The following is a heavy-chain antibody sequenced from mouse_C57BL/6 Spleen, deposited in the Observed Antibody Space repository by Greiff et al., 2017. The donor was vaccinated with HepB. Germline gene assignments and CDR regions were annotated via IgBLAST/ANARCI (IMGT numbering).Heavy chain of an antibody. CDR3: ARNDYYNGSSYNFDV. D-gene: IGHD1-1*01. CDR2: IWTGGGT. Sequence: QVQLQQSGPGLVAPSQSLSITCTVSGFSLTSYAISWVRQPPGKGLEWLGVIWTGGGTNYNSALKSRLSISKDNSKSQVFLKMNSLQTDDTAKYYCARNDYYNGSSYNFDVWGTGTTVTVSS. V-gene: IGHV2-9-1*01. CDR1: GFSLTSYA. J-gene: IGHJ1*03.